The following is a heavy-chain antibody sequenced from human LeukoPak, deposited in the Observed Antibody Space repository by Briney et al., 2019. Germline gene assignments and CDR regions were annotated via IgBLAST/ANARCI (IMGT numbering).Heavy chain of an antibody. J-gene: IGHJ6*03. V-gene: IGHV1-2*02. CDR1: GYTFTGYY. D-gene: IGHD5-12*01. Sequence: VASVKVSCKASGYTFTGYYMHWVRQAPGQGLEWMGWINPNSGGTNYAQKFQGRVTMTGDTSISTAYTELSSLRSDDTAVYYCARLYSGYGNYYYYMDVWGKGTTVTVSS. CDR2: INPNSGGT. CDR3: ARLYSGYGNYYYYMDV.